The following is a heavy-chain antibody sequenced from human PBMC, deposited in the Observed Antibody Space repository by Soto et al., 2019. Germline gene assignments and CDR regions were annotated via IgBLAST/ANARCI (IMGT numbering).Heavy chain of an antibody. Sequence: QVQLVESGGGVVQPGKSLTISCEASGFSFKNFGMHWIRQPPGRGLEWVAVLSYDGSGQYYADSVKGRFTISRDNSNSTLYLHLNNLKSDDTAMYYCAKGIEDFLEWKDKWFDPRGQGTLVTVSS. D-gene: IGHD3-3*01. CDR3: AKGIEDFLEWKDKWFDP. CDR2: LSYDGSGQ. CDR1: GFSFKNFG. V-gene: IGHV3-30*18. J-gene: IGHJ5*02.